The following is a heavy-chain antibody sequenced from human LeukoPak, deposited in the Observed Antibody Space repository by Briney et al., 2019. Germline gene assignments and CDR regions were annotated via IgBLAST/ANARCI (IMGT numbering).Heavy chain of an antibody. V-gene: IGHV4-31*03. D-gene: IGHD1-26*01. CDR1: GGSISSGSYY. CDR3: ARVSGSYFDY. Sequence: PSETLSLTCTVSGGSISSGSYYWSWIRQHPGKGLEWIGYINFSGSTDYNPSLKSRVTISVDTSKNQFSLKLSSVTAADTAVYYCARVSGSYFDYWGQGTLVTVSS. J-gene: IGHJ4*02. CDR2: INFSGST.